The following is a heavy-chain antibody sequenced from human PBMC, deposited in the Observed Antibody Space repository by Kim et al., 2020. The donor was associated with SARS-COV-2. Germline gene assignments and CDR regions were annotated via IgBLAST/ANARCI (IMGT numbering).Heavy chain of an antibody. D-gene: IGHD3-10*01. J-gene: IGHJ4*02. V-gene: IGHV7-4-1*02. CDR3: ARGVGSGSFYTDY. Sequence: YAQVFTGRFVFSLDTSVSTAYLQMSSLKAEDTAVYYCARGVGSGSFYTDYWGQGTLVTVSS.